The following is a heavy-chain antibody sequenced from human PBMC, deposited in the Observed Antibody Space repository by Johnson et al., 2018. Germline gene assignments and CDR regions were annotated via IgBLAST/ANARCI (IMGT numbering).Heavy chain of an antibody. Sequence: VQLVESGGGLIQPGGSLRLSCSASGFTVSSSYMTWVRQAPGKGLEWVSVIYSGGSTYYADSVKGRFTISRDNSKNTLYFQMNSLRADDTAVYYCARALPPNKYDYWLAFDIWGQGIMVTVSS. V-gene: IGHV3-53*01. CDR1: GFTVSSSY. CDR2: IYSGGST. D-gene: IGHD3-3*01. J-gene: IGHJ3*02. CDR3: ARALPPNKYDYWLAFDI.